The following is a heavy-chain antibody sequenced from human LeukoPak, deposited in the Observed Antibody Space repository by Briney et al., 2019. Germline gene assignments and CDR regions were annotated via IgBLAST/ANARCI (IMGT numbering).Heavy chain of an antibody. J-gene: IGHJ4*02. CDR1: GFTVSGNY. CDR2: ISSSGSTI. D-gene: IGHD3-10*01. V-gene: IGHV3-11*04. Sequence: PGGSLRLSCAVSGFTVSGNYMNWVRQAPGKGLEWVSYISSSGSTIYYADSVKGRFTISRDNAKNSLYLQMNSLRAEDTAVYYCAREHPGVRGVVYWGQGTLVTVSS. CDR3: AREHPGVRGVVY.